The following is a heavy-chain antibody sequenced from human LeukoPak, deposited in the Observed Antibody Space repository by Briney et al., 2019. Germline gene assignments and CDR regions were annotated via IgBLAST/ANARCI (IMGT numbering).Heavy chain of an antibody. CDR3: ARDPGGGAFDI. Sequence: QSGGSLRLSCAASGFTFRSYWMSWVRQAPGKGLEWVANIKQDGSEKYYVDSVKGRFTISRDNAENSLHLQMNSLRAEDTAVYYCARDPGGGAFDIWGQGTLVTVSS. D-gene: IGHD3-9*01. J-gene: IGHJ4*02. V-gene: IGHV3-7*01. CDR1: GFTFRSYW. CDR2: IKQDGSEK.